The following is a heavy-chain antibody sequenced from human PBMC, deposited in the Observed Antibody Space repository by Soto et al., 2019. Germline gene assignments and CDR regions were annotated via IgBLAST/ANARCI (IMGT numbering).Heavy chain of an antibody. V-gene: IGHV1-18*01. CDR1: GYTFVSYG. CDR2: ISAYNGNT. D-gene: IGHD1-26*01. Sequence: QVQLVQSGAEVKKAGASVKVSCKASGYTFVSYGINWVRQAPGQGLEWMGWISAYNGNTNYAQKFQGRVTMTTETSTSKAYMELRSLRSDDTGVYYCARGDGTDYFYYYGMDVWGQGTTVTVSS. CDR3: ARGDGTDYFYYYGMDV. J-gene: IGHJ6*02.